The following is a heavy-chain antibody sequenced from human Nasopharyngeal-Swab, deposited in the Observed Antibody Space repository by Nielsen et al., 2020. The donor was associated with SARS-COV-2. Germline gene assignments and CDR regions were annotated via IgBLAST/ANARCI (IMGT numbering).Heavy chain of an antibody. CDR1: GYTFTGYY. CDR2: INPNSGGT. Sequence: ASVKVSCKASGYTFTGYYMHWVRQAPGQGLEWMGWINPNSGGTNYAQKFQGRVTMTRDTSISTAYMELSRLRSDDTAVYYCAREDWKGFWDGVVISDAFDIWGQGTMVTVSP. J-gene: IGHJ3*02. CDR3: AREDWKGFWDGVVISDAFDI. D-gene: IGHD3-3*01. V-gene: IGHV1-2*02.